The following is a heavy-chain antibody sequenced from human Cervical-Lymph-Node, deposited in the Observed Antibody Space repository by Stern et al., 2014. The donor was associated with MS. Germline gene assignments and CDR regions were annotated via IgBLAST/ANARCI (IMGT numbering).Heavy chain of an antibody. CDR1: GYTFTSYY. V-gene: IGHV1-46*03. Sequence: QMQLVQSGAEVKKPGAAVKVSCKASGYTFTSYYMHWVRQAPGQGLEWMGVINPLFKNATYTQSCQDRVTLTRDTSTATVYMELSSLRFADTAVYYCVRGDTTWHYFYYGLDVWGQGTTVTVSS. D-gene: IGHD1-14*01. CDR3: VRGDTTWHYFYYGLDV. CDR2: INPLFKNA. J-gene: IGHJ6*02.